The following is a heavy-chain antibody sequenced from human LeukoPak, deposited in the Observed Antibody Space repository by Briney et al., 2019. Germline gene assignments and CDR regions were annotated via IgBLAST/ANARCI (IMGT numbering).Heavy chain of an antibody. CDR3: ARVIGGGRRGNWFDS. J-gene: IGHJ5*01. D-gene: IGHD3-10*01. Sequence: SQTLSLTCAISGDSVSSNSAAWNWIRQSPSRGLEWLGRTYYRSKWCTDYAVSVRSRITINPDTSKNQFSLQLNSVTPEDTTVYYCARVIGGGRRGNWFDSWGQGTLVTVSS. V-gene: IGHV6-1*01. CDR1: GDSVSSNSAA. CDR2: TYYRSKWCT.